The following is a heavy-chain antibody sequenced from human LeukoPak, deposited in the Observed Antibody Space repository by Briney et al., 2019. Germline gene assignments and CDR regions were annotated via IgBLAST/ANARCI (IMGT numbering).Heavy chain of an antibody. J-gene: IGHJ3*02. Sequence: SETLSLTCTVSGGSIGTTNYYWGWIRQPPGKGLEWIGSMYYNGSTYYNPSLKSRVTISVDTSKNQFSLKLRSVTAADTAVYYCAVLLAGVSDGFDNAFDIWGQGTMVTVSS. CDR1: GGSIGTTNYY. D-gene: IGHD5-24*01. V-gene: IGHV4-39*07. CDR2: MYYNGST. CDR3: AVLLAGVSDGFDNAFDI.